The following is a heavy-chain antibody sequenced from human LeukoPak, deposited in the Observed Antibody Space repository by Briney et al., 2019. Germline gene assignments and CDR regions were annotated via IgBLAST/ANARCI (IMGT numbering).Heavy chain of an antibody. CDR2: IYYSGST. CDR3: ASRGDCSGGSCQESDAFDI. V-gene: IGHV4-39*07. D-gene: IGHD2-15*01. CDR1: GGSISSSSYY. J-gene: IGHJ3*02. Sequence: PSETLSLTCTVSGGSISSSSYYWGWIRQPPGKGLEWIGSIYYSGSTYYNPSLKSRVTISVDTSKNQFSLKLSSVTAADTAVYYCASRGDCSGGSCQESDAFDIWGQGTMVTVSS.